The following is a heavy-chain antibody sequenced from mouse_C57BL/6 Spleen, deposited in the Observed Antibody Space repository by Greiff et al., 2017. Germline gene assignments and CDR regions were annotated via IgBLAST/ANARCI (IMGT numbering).Heavy chain of an antibody. V-gene: IGHV1-80*01. Sequence: QVQLKESGAELVKPGASVKISCKASGYAFSSYWMNWVKQRPGKGLEWIGQIYPGDGDTNYNGKFKGKATLTADKSSSPAYMQLSSLTSEASAVYFCARSYYYGSNYAMDYWGQGTSVTVSS. CDR3: ARSYYYGSNYAMDY. J-gene: IGHJ4*01. CDR1: GYAFSSYW. CDR2: IYPGDGDT. D-gene: IGHD1-1*01.